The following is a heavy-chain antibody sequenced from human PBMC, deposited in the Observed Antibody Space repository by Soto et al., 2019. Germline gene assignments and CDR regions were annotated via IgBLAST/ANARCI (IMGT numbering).Heavy chain of an antibody. V-gene: IGHV3-30-3*01. CDR1: GFTFSSYA. J-gene: IGHJ4*02. CDR2: ISYDGSNK. Sequence: VGSLRLSCAASGFTFSSYAMHWVRQAPGKGLEWVAVISYDGSNKYYADSVKGRFTISRDNSKNTLYLQMNSLRAEDTAVYYCARYPDWGQGTMVTVSS. CDR3: ARYPD.